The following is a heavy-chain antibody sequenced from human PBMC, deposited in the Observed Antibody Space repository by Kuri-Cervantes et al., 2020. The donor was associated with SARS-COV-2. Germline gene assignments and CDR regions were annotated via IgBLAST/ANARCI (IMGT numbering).Heavy chain of an antibody. D-gene: IGHD7-27*01. CDR2: INGSGGST. Sequence: GESLKISCAASGFTFSSYAMSWVRQAPGKGLEWVSAINGSGGSTYYADSVKGRFTISRDNSKNTLYLQMNSLGAEDTAVYYCAKTGANWDYYMDVWGKGTTVTVSS. CDR3: AKTGANWDYYMDV. CDR1: GFTFSSYA. J-gene: IGHJ6*03. V-gene: IGHV3-23*01.